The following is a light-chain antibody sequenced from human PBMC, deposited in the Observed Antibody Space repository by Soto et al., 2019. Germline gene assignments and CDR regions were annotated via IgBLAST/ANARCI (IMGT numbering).Light chain of an antibody. Sequence: QSALTQPPSASGSPGQSVTISCTGTSIDVGSCNSVSWYQQHPGKVPKLLISEVSKRPSGVPDRFSGSKSGNTASLTVSGLDAEDEADYYCSSCRGNDVVFGGGTKLTVL. CDR2: EVS. J-gene: IGLJ2*01. CDR1: SIDVGSCNS. CDR3: SSCRGNDVV. V-gene: IGLV2-8*01.